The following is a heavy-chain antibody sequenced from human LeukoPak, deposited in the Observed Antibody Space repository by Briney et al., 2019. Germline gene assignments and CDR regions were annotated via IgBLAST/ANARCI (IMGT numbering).Heavy chain of an antibody. V-gene: IGHV3-30-3*01. CDR3: ARDPYSSGWWADY. D-gene: IGHD6-19*01. CDR1: GFTFSSYA. J-gene: IGHJ4*02. CDR2: ISYDGSNK. Sequence: GGSLRLSCAASGFTFSSYAMHWVRQAPGKGLEWVAVISYDGSNKYYADSVKGRFTISRDNSKNTLYLQMNSLRAEDTAVYYCARDPYSSGWWADYWGQGTLVTASS.